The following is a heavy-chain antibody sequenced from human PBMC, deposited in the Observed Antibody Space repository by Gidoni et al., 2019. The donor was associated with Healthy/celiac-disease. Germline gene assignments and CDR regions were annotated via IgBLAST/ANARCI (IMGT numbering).Heavy chain of an antibody. Sequence: ISCKGSGYSFTSYWIGWVRQMPGKGLEWMGIIYPGDSDTRYSPSFQGQVTISADKSISTAYLQWSSLKASDTAMYYCARHSFRLTYSSSARPDYWGQGTLVTVSS. J-gene: IGHJ4*02. CDR1: GYSFTSYW. D-gene: IGHD6-6*01. CDR2: IYPGDSDT. V-gene: IGHV5-51*01. CDR3: ARHSFRLTYSSSARPDY.